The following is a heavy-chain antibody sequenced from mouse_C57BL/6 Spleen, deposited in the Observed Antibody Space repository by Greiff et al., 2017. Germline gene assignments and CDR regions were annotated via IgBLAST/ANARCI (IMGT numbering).Heavy chain of an antibody. CDR1: GYTFTSYW. V-gene: IGHV1-7*01. D-gene: IGHD2-4*01. J-gene: IGHJ4*01. Sequence: VQLVESGAELAKPGASVQLSCKASGYTFTSYWMHWVKQRPGQGLEWIGYINPSSGYTKYNQKFKDKATLTADKSSSTAYMQLSSLTYEDSAVYYCARDYDYDVYAMDYWGQGTSVTVSS. CDR3: ARDYDYDVYAMDY. CDR2: INPSSGYT.